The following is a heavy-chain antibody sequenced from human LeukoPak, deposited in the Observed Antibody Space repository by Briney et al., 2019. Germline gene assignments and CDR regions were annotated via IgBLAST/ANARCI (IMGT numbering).Heavy chain of an antibody. CDR3: ARGGQWLENYFDY. Sequence: GGSLRLSCAASGFTFSSYAMHWVRQAPGKGLEWVAVISYDGSNKYYADSVKGRFTISRDNSKNTLYLQMNSLRAEDTAVYFCARGGQWLENYFDYWGQGTLVTVSS. D-gene: IGHD6-19*01. CDR2: ISYDGSNK. J-gene: IGHJ4*02. V-gene: IGHV3-30-3*01. CDR1: GFTFSSYA.